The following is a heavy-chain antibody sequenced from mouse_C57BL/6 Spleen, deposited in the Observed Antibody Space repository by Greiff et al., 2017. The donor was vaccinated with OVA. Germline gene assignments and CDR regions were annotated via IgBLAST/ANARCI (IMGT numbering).Heavy chain of an antibody. CDR1: GYTFTSYW. CDR3: ARESYDGYYWYFDV. Sequence: VQLQQPGAELVRPGSSVKLSCKASGYTFTSYWMDWVKQRPGQGLEWIGNIYPSDSETHYNQKFKDKATLTVDKSSSTAYMQLSSLTSEDSAVYYCARESYDGYYWYFDVWGTGTTVTVSS. D-gene: IGHD2-3*01. CDR2: IYPSDSET. V-gene: IGHV1-61*01. J-gene: IGHJ1*03.